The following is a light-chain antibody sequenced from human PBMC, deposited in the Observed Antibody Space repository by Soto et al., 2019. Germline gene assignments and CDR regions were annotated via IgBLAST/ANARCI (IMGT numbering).Light chain of an antibody. J-gene: IGKJ5*01. CDR2: QTS. Sequence: EIVLTQSPATLSSFPGDRVTLSCRASQYINTRLAWYQHRPGQAPRLLIYQTSNRASGTPARFSGSGSETDFTLTISSLEPEDFAVYYCQHRMNWPLTFGQGTRLEI. CDR1: QYINTR. CDR3: QHRMNWPLT. V-gene: IGKV3-11*01.